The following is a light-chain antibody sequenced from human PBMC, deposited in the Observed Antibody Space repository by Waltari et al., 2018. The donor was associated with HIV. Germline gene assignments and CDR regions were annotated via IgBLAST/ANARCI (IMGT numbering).Light chain of an antibody. CDR3: QSFDGITAV. V-gene: IGLV6-57*02. Sequence: LILPPPHPVSESPGTTVTIPCTSSRGRTPRNSLHWYQQRPGSAPTTVIFEDNQRSSGVPDRFSGSIDSSSNSASLTISRLKTEDEADYYCQSFDGITAVFGGGTKLTVL. CDR1: RGRTPRNS. CDR2: EDN. J-gene: IGLJ3*02.